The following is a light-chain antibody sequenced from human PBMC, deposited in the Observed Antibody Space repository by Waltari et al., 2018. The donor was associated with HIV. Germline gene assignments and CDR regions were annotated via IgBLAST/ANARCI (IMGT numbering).Light chain of an antibody. CDR1: VNDIGTYDF. CDR2: EVS. CDR3: TSYTTSSSWV. V-gene: IGLV2-14*03. J-gene: IGLJ3*02. Sequence: QSALTQPASVSGSPGRSITISCSGTVNDIGTYDFVSWYQQYPGKAPKIIIYEVSNRPSGVSYRFSGSKSGNTASLTISGLQGEDEADYYCTSYTTSSSWVFGGGTKLTVL.